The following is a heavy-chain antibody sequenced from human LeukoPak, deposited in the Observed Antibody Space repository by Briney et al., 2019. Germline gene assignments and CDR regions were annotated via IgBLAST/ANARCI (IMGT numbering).Heavy chain of an antibody. Sequence: GGSLRLSCAASGFTFSSDSMNLVRQAPGKGLEWVSSISSSSSYIYYADSVKGRFTISRDNAKNSLYLQMNSLRAEDTAVYYCARDPDYYDSSGYSDDAFDIWGQGTMVTVSS. J-gene: IGHJ3*02. D-gene: IGHD3-22*01. V-gene: IGHV3-21*01. CDR2: ISSSSSYI. CDR3: ARDPDYYDSSGYSDDAFDI. CDR1: GFTFSSDS.